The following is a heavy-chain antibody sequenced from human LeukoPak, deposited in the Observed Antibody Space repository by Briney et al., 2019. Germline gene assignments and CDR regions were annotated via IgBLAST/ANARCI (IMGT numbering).Heavy chain of an antibody. CDR3: AKDLYAFDI. J-gene: IGHJ3*02. CDR1: GFTFSSYG. Sequence: GGSLRLSCAASGFTFSSYGMHWVRQAPGKGLEWVAVISYDGSNKYYADSVKGRFTIPRDNSKNTLYLQMNSLRAEDTAVYYCAKDLYAFDIWGQGTMVTVSS. CDR2: ISYDGSNK. V-gene: IGHV3-30*18.